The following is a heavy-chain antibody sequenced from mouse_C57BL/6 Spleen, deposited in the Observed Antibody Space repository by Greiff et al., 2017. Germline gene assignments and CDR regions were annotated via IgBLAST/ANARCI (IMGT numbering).Heavy chain of an antibody. CDR3: ARNYGRYFDY. J-gene: IGHJ2*01. CDR2: IDPEDGET. V-gene: IGHV14-2*01. Sequence: VQLKQSGAELVKPGASVKLSCTASGFNIKDYYMHWVKQRTEQGLEWIGRIDPEDGETKYAPTFQGKATITADTSSNTAYLQLSSLTSEDTAVYYCARNYGRYFDYWGQGTTLTVSS. CDR1: GFNIKDYY. D-gene: IGHD1-1*01.